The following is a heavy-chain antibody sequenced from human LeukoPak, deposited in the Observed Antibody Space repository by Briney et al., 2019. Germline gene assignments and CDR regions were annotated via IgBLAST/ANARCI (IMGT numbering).Heavy chain of an antibody. J-gene: IGHJ4*02. D-gene: IGHD1-14*01. CDR3: ARVSPSNHTDY. Sequence: SETLSLTCAVSGGSISSGGYSWSWIRQPPGKGLEWIGYIYHSGSTYYNPSLKSRVTISVDRSKNQFSLKLSSVTAADTAVYYCARVSPSNHTDYWGQGTLVTVSS. CDR1: GGSISSGGYS. V-gene: IGHV4-30-2*01. CDR2: IYHSGST.